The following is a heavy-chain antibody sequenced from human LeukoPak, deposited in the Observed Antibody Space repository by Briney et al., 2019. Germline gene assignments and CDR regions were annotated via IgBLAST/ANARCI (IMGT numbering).Heavy chain of an antibody. V-gene: IGHV4-34*01. CDR3: ARGRMSFGYSYGGHYNWFDP. CDR2: INHSGST. CDR1: GGSFSGYY. Sequence: TLSLTCAVYGGSFSGYYWSWIRQSPGKGLEWIGEINHSGSTNFNPSLKSRVTISVDTSKNQFSLKLSSVTAADTAVYYCARGRMSFGYSYGGHYNWFDPWGQGTLVTVSS. J-gene: IGHJ5*02. D-gene: IGHD5-18*01.